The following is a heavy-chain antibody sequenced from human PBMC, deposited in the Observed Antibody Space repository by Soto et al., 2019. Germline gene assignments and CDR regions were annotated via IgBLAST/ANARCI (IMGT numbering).Heavy chain of an antibody. J-gene: IGHJ4*02. CDR3: TRGYSYGSYPAY. CDR2: IRSKAYGGTT. CDR1: GFTFGDYA. Sequence: PGGSLRLSCTASGFTFGDYAMGWFRQAPGKGLEWVGFIRSKAYGGTTEYAASVKGRFTISRDDSKSIAYLQMNSLKTEDTAVYYCTRGYSYGSYPAYGGQGSLVTVSS. V-gene: IGHV3-49*03. D-gene: IGHD5-18*01.